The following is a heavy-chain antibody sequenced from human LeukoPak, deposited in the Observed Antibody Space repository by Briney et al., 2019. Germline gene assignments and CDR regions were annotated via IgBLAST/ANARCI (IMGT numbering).Heavy chain of an antibody. D-gene: IGHD2-2*01. V-gene: IGHV3-23*01. CDR2: ISGSGGST. J-gene: IGHJ4*02. CDR3: AKFGCSSTSCYVDY. Sequence: GGTLRLSCAASGFTFSSYGMSWVRQAPGKGLEWVSAISGSGGSTYYADSVKGRFTISRDNSKNTLYLQMNSLRAEDTAVYYCAKFGCSSTSCYVDYWGQGTLVTVSS. CDR1: GFTFSSYG.